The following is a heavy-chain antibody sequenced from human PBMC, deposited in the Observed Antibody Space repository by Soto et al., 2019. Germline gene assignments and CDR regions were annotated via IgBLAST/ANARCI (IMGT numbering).Heavy chain of an antibody. Sequence: GGSLKLSCAASGFTFSTFWMSWVRQAPGKGLEWVANIKQDGSEKHYVDSVKGRFTISRDNAKNSLYLQMNSLRAEDTAVYYCASWDYDSSGYYSASDYWGKGPLVTVSS. CDR2: IKQDGSEK. CDR1: GFTFSTFW. J-gene: IGHJ4*02. V-gene: IGHV3-7*02. D-gene: IGHD3-22*01. CDR3: ASWDYDSSGYYSASDY.